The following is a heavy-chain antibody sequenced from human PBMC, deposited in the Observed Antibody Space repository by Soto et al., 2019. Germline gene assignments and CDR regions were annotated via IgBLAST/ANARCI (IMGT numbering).Heavy chain of an antibody. D-gene: IGHD1-26*01. Sequence: GGSLRLSCAASGFTFSSYAMSWVRQAPGKGLEWVSANSGSGGSTYYADSVKGRFTISRDNSKNTLYLQMNSLRAEDTAVYYCAKRGSGSYFYYYYGMDVWGQGTTVTVSS. CDR2: NSGSGGST. J-gene: IGHJ6*02. V-gene: IGHV3-23*01. CDR3: AKRGSGSYFYYYYGMDV. CDR1: GFTFSSYA.